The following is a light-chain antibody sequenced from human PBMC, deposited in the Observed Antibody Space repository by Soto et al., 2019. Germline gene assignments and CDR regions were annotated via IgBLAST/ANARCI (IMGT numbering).Light chain of an antibody. V-gene: IGKV3-11*01. CDR2: DAS. CDR1: QSVSSS. CDR3: QQRSNWPYT. Sequence: EIVLTQSPATLSLSPGDRVTLSCRASQSVSSSLAWYQQKPGQAPRLLIYDASNRATGIPVRFSGSGSGTDFTLTISSLEPEDFAVYYCQQRSNWPYTFGQGTKLEIK. J-gene: IGKJ2*01.